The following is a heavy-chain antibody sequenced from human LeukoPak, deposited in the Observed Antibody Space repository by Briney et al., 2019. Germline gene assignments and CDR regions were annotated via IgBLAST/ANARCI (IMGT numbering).Heavy chain of an antibody. CDR1: GGSVSSGSDH. CDR3: ARESLVPGRTTFDY. J-gene: IGHJ4*02. D-gene: IGHD1-14*01. V-gene: IGHV4-61*01. Sequence: SETLSLTCTVSGGSVSSGSDHWTWIRQPPRKGLEWIGYIYSGNTNYNPSLKSRLTISLDTSKNQFSLRLTSVTAADTALYYCARESLVPGRTTFDYWGQGTLVTISS. CDR2: IYSGNT.